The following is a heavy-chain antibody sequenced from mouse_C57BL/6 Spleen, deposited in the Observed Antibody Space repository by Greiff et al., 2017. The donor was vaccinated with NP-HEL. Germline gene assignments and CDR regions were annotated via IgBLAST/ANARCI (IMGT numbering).Heavy chain of an antibody. D-gene: IGHD2-3*01. CDR2: ISSGGSYT. CDR3: TRHLDGYYYFDY. Sequence: VQLKESGGDLVKPGGSLKLSCAASGFTFSSYGMSWVRQTPDKRLEWVATISSGGSYTYYPDSVQGRFTISRDNAKNTLYLQMSSLKSEDTAMNYCTRHLDGYYYFDYWGQGTTLTVSS. J-gene: IGHJ2*01. CDR1: GFTFSSYG. V-gene: IGHV5-6*01.